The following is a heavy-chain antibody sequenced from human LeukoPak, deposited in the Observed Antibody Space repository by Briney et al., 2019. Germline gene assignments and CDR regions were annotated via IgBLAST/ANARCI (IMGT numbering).Heavy chain of an antibody. CDR2: IYHSGST. CDR1: GGSISSTEYY. V-gene: IGHV4-30-4*01. J-gene: IGHJ6*02. Sequence: PSETLSLTCSVSGGSISSTEYYWTWIRQASGKGLEWIGNIYHSGSTTYNPSLSSRLTISLDTSKNQFSLKLSSVSAADTAVYFCARDRSYSGTYSYYYGMDVWGQGTTVTVS. D-gene: IGHD5-12*01. CDR3: ARDRSYSGTYSYYYGMDV.